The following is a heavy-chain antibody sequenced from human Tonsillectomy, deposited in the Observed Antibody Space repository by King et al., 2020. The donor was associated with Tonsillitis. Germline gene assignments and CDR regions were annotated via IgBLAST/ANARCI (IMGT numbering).Heavy chain of an antibody. J-gene: IGHJ4*02. CDR3: ARDLSGDLDF. Sequence: VQLVESGGGLVQPGGSLRLSCAASGFTFSDHYMDWVRQAPGKGLEWVGRTRNKPNTYTTEYAASVKGRFTISREYSKNSLYLQINILTIEVTAVYYCARDLSGDLDFWGQGTLVTVSS. CDR1: GFTFSDHY. D-gene: IGHD3-10*02. V-gene: IGHV3-72*01. CDR2: TRNKPNTYTT.